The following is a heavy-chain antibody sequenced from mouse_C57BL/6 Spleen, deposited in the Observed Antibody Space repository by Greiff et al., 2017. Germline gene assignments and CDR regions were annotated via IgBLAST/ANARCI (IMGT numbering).Heavy chain of an antibody. J-gene: IGHJ2*01. V-gene: IGHV1-55*01. CDR2: IYPGSGST. Sequence: QVQLQQPGAELVKPGASVKMSCKASGYTFTSYWITWVKQRPGQGLEWIGDIYPGSGSTNYNEKFKSKATLTVDTSSSTAYTQLSSLTSEDSAVYYCARADYDYDPFDYWGQGTTLTVSS. D-gene: IGHD2-4*01. CDR1: GYTFTSYW. CDR3: ARADYDYDPFDY.